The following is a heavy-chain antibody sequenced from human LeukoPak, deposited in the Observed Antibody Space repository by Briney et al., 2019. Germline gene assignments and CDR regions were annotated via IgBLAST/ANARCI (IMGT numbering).Heavy chain of an antibody. CDR1: GYTFTSYY. CDR3: ARDSTYYYDSSGYGQHDYYYYYGMDV. J-gene: IGHJ6*02. V-gene: IGHV1-46*01. D-gene: IGHD3-22*01. Sequence: ASVTVSCTASGYTFTSYYMHWVRQAPGQGLEWMGIINPSGGSTSYAQKFQGRVTMTRDTSTSTVYMELSSLRSEDTAVYYCARDSTYYYDSSGYGQHDYYYYYGMDVWGQGTTVTVSS. CDR2: INPSGGST.